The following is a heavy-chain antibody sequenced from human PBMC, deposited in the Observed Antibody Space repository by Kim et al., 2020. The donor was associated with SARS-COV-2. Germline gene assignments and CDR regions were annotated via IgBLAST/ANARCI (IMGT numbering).Heavy chain of an antibody. V-gene: IGHV3-21*01. J-gene: IGHJ5*02. Sequence: IYYADSVKGRFTISRDNAKNSLYLQMNSLRAEDTAVYYCARDLRYDSTGAWGQGTLVTVSS. CDR2: I. D-gene: IGHD3-22*01. CDR3: ARDLRYDSTGA.